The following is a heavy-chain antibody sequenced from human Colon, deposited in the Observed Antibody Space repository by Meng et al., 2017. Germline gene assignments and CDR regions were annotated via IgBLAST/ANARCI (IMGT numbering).Heavy chain of an antibody. V-gene: IGHV3-73*01. J-gene: IGHJ3*02. CDR1: GFTFSGSD. Sequence: GESLKISCVVSGFTFSGSDVHWVRQASGKGLEWVGRIRSKTDTYATAFAASVKGRFTISRDDSKNTAYLQLNGLKTEDTAVYYCTVFSRGHIWGQGTMVTVSS. D-gene: IGHD3-3*02. CDR3: TVFSRGHI. CDR2: IRSKTDTYAT.